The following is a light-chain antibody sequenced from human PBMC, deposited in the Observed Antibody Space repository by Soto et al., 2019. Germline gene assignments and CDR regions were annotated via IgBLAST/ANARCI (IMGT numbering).Light chain of an antibody. CDR3: QQYGSLIT. CDR1: QSLTSSY. CDR2: GAF. V-gene: IGKV3-20*01. Sequence: EIMLTQSPATLSLSQGERATLSCRASQSLTSSYLAWYQQKPGQAPKLLIYGAFSRATGIPDRFSGSGSGTDFTLTISRLEPEDFAVYYCQQYGSLITFGQGTLLEIK. J-gene: IGKJ5*01.